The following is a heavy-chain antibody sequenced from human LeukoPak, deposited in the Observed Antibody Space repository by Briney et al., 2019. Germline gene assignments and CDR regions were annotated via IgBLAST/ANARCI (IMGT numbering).Heavy chain of an antibody. CDR3: ALLPQVSSWYVSILDY. CDR1: GFTFSSYA. CDR2: ISYDGSNK. J-gene: IGHJ4*02. Sequence: GGPLSLSCAASGFTFSSYARHWVRQAPGKGLEWVAVISYDGSNKYYADSVKGRFTISRDNSKNTLYLQMNSLRAEDTAVYYCALLPQVSSWYVSILDYWGQGTLVTVSS. V-gene: IGHV3-30-3*01. D-gene: IGHD6-13*01.